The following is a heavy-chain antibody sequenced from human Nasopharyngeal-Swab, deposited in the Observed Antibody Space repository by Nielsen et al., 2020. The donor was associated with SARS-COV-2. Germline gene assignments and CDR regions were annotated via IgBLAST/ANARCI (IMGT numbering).Heavy chain of an antibody. D-gene: IGHD3-3*01. V-gene: IGHV1-18*01. CDR1: GYSFRSYG. Sequence: ASVKVSCKASGYSFRSYGINWVRQAPGQGLEWMGWISVYNADTNYAQKLQGRVPMTTDTSTSTAYMELRSLRSDDTAVYSCARDIEEWLVVPSLSFDYWGQGTLVTVSS. CDR3: ARDIEEWLVVPSLSFDY. CDR2: ISVYNADT. J-gene: IGHJ4*02.